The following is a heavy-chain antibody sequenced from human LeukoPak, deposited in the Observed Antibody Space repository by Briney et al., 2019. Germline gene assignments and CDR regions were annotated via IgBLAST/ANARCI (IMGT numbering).Heavy chain of an antibody. D-gene: IGHD3-22*01. V-gene: IGHV1-69*04. CDR2: IIPILGIS. Sequence: SVKVSCKASGGTFSSDAISWVRQAPGQGLEWMGRIIPILGISNYAQNFQGRVTITADKSTSTAYMELSSLRSEDTAVYYCARDPGYDSSGYHDYWGQGTLVTVSS. CDR3: ARDPGYDSSGYHDY. CDR1: GGTFSSDA. J-gene: IGHJ4*02.